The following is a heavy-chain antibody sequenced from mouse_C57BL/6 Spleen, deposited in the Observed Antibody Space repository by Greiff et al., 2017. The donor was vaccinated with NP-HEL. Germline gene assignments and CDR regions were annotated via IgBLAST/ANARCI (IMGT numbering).Heavy chain of an antibody. V-gene: IGHV5-6*01. CDR3: ARDYYGSSYGDAMDY. Sequence: EVKVVESGGDLVKPGGSLKLSCAASGFTFSSYGMSWVRQTPDKRLEWVATISSGGSYTYYPDSVKGRFTISRDNAKNTLYLQMSSLKSEDTAMYYCARDYYGSSYGDAMDYWGQGTSVTVSS. CDR2: ISSGGSYT. J-gene: IGHJ4*01. D-gene: IGHD1-1*01. CDR1: GFTFSSYG.